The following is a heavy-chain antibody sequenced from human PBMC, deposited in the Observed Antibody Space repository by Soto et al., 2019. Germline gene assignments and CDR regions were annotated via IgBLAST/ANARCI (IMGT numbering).Heavy chain of an antibody. CDR2: IHNTGNT. Sequence: SETLSLTCVVSGDSITSGDYYWAWIRQPPGKGLGWIGYIHNTGNTYYNPSLKSRLTISLDTSKNQFSLKVTSVTAGDTAVLYCARARTGSSRYFDFWGQGALVTVSS. J-gene: IGHJ4*02. CDR1: GDSITSGDYY. V-gene: IGHV4-30-4*01. D-gene: IGHD1-1*01. CDR3: ARARTGSSRYFDF.